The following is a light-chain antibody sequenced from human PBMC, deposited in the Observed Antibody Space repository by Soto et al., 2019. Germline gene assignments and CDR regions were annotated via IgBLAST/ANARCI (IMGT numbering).Light chain of an antibody. J-gene: IGKJ1*01. CDR3: QHSYSTPPWT. V-gene: IGKV1-39*01. CDR2: ATS. CDR1: QSISTY. Sequence: DIQMTQSPSSLSASVGDRVIITCRASQSISTYLHWYQQKPGTAPKLLIYATSNLQSGVPSRFSGSGSGNDFTLTISSLKPEDFATYFCQHSYSTPPWTFGQGTKVDIK.